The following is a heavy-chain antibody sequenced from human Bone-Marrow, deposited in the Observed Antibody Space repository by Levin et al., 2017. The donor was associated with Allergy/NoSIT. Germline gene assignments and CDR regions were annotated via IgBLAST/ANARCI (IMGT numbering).Heavy chain of an antibody. D-gene: IGHD5-24*01. CDR1: GFTFSSYS. V-gene: IGHV3-21*01. Sequence: PGGSLRLSCAASGFTFSSYSMNWVRQAPGKGLEWVSSISSSSSYIYYADSVKGRFTISRDNAKNSLYLQMNSLRAEDTAVYYCARDPPPPWRLDIWGQGTMVTVSS. J-gene: IGHJ3*02. CDR2: ISSSSSYI. CDR3: ARDPPPPWRLDI.